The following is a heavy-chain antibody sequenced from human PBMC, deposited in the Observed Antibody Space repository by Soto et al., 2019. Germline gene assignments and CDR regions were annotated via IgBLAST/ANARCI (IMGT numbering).Heavy chain of an antibody. CDR2: FDPEDGET. CDR1: GYTLTELS. J-gene: IGHJ4*02. V-gene: IGHV1-24*01. CDR3: ATLLWFGDLSFDY. D-gene: IGHD3-10*01. Sequence: ASVKVSCKVSGYTLTELSMHWVRQAPGKGLEWMGGFDPEDGETIYAQKFQGRVTMTEDTSTDTAYMELSSLRSEDTAAYYCATLLWFGDLSFDYWGQGTLVTVSS.